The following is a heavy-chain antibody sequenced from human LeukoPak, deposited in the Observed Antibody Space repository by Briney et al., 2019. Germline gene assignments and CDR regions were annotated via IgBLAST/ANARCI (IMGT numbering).Heavy chain of an antibody. CDR3: ARSNVDTVLVFDY. J-gene: IGHJ4*02. CDR2: IHSGGTT. CDR1: GFTVSSKY. V-gene: IGHV3-53*01. D-gene: IGHD5-18*01. Sequence: GXSLRLSCAASGFTVSSKYMSWVRQTPGKGLEWVSVIHSGGTTYYVDSVRGRFSISRDNPKNTLYLQMNNLRVEDTAVYYCARSNVDTVLVFDYWGQGTLVTVSS.